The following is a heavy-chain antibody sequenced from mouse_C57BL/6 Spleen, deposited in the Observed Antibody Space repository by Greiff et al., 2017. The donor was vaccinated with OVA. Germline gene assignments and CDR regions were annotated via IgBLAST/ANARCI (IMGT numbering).Heavy chain of an antibody. CDR3: TTRDSNLDY. J-gene: IGHJ2*01. V-gene: IGHV14-4*01. Sequence: EVMLVESGAELVRPGASVKLSCTASGFNIKDDYMHWVKQRPEQGLEWIGWIDPENGDTEYASKFQGKATITADTSSNTAYLQLSSLTSEDTAVYYCTTRDSNLDYWGQGTTLTVSS. D-gene: IGHD2-5*01. CDR2: IDPENGDT. CDR1: GFNIKDDY.